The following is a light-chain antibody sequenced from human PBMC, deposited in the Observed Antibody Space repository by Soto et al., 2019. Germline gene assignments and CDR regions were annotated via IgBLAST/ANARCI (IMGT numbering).Light chain of an antibody. V-gene: IGLV3-21*04. CDR2: YDS. J-gene: IGLJ2*01. CDR1: KIGSKS. Sequence: SYELTQPPSVSVAPGKTARITCGGNKIGSKSVHWYQQKPGQAPVLVIYYDSDRPSGIPERFSGSNSGNTATRTISRVEAGDESDYYCQVWDNTSDHVVFGGGTKLTVL. CDR3: QVWDNTSDHVV.